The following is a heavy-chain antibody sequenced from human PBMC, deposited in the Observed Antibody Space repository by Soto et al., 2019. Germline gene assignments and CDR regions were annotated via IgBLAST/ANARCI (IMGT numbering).Heavy chain of an antibody. CDR1: GDSASSNSAA. V-gene: IGHV6-1*01. Sequence: PSQTLSLTCAISGDSASSNSAAWNWIRQSPSRGLEWLGRTYYRSKWYNDYAVSVKSRITINPDTSKNRFSLQLNSVTPEDTAVYYCARVPLAGGGLELRDYYYYGMDVRGQGTTVTVSS. CDR2: TYYRSKWYN. CDR3: ARVPLAGGGLELRDYYYYGMDV. D-gene: IGHD1-7*01. J-gene: IGHJ6*02.